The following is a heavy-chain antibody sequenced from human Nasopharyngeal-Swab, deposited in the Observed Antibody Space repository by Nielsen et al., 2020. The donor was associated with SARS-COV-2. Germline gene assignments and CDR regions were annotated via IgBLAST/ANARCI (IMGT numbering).Heavy chain of an antibody. CDR1: GYTFTSYY. Sequence: ASVKVSCKASGYTFTSYYMHWVRQAPGQGLEWMGIINPSGGSTSYAQKFQGRVTMTRDTSTSTVYMELSSLRSEDTAVYYCASRPGITMVRSYYYYYYMDVWGKGTTVTVSS. V-gene: IGHV1-46*01. J-gene: IGHJ6*03. CDR2: INPSGGST. CDR3: ASRPGITMVRSYYYYYYMDV. D-gene: IGHD3-10*01.